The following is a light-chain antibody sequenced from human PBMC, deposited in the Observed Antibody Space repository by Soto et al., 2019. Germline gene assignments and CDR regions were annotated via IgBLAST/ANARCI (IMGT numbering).Light chain of an antibody. J-gene: IGLJ3*02. CDR3: AVYTSSDML. CDR1: NHDIGGYTY. CDR2: DVS. V-gene: IGLV2-14*03. Sequence: QSVLTQPASVSGSPGQSITISCTGTNHDIGGYTYVSWYRHHPGKAPELLIYDVSNRPSGVSNRFSGSKSGSTASLTISRLQADDEAAYYCAVYTSSDMLFGGGTKLTVL.